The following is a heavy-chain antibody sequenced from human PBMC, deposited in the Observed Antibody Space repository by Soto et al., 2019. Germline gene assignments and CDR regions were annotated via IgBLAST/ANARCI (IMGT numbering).Heavy chain of an antibody. CDR3: TKDRARRVAASDY. CDR2: ISYDGSNK. Sequence: GGSLRLSCAASGFTFSSSGMHWVRQAPGKGLEWVAVISYDGSNKYYADSVKGRFTISRDNSKNTLYLQMNSLRAEDTAVYYCTKDRARRVAASDYWGQGTLVTVSS. D-gene: IGHD2-15*01. J-gene: IGHJ4*02. CDR1: GFTFSSSG. V-gene: IGHV3-30*18.